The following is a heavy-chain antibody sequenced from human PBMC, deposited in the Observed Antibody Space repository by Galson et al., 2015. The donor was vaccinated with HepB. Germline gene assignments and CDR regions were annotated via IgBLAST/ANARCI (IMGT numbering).Heavy chain of an antibody. CDR3: ARDRSVVRGNWYFDL. D-gene: IGHD3-10*01. V-gene: IGHV3-48*03. CDR2: ISSSGSTI. Sequence: SLRLSCAGSGFIFSTHEMNWVRQAPGKGLTWVSYISSSGSTIYYADSVKGRFTISRDNAKNSLFLQMNSLRAEDTAIYYCARDRSVVRGNWYFDLWGRGTLVTVSA. CDR1: GFIFSTHE. J-gene: IGHJ2*01.